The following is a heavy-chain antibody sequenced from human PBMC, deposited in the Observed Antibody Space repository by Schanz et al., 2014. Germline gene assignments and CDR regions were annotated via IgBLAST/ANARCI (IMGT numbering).Heavy chain of an antibody. V-gene: IGHV3-30*18. D-gene: IGHD3-9*01. CDR2: ILYDGSNK. CDR1: GFTFNNFN. J-gene: IGHJ4*02. CDR3: AKHVRSLTGNDY. Sequence: VQLVESGGGLVKPGGSLRLSCAASGFTFNNFNMNWVRQAPGKGLEWVAVILYDGSNKYYADSVKGRFIISRDNSKNTLYLQVNSLRAEDTAVYYCAKHVRSLTGNDYWGQGTLVTVSS.